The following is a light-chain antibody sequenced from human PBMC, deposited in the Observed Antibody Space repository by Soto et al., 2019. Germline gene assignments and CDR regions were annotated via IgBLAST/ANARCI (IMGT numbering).Light chain of an antibody. V-gene: IGLV4-69*01. J-gene: IGLJ3*02. CDR2: LNSDGSH. CDR3: QTWGTGIRV. Sequence: QLVLTQSPFASASLGASFTLTCTLSSGHSSYAIAWHQQQPEKGPRYLMKLNSDGSHSKGDGIPDRFSGSSSGAERYLTISSLQSEDEADYYCQTWGTGIRVFGGGTKLTVL. CDR1: SGHSSYA.